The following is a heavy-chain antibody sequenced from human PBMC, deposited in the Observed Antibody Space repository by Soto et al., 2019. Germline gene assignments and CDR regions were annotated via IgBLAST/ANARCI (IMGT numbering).Heavy chain of an antibody. V-gene: IGHV3-21*01. J-gene: IGHJ5*02. CDR2: ISSSSSYI. CDR1: GFTFSSYS. D-gene: IGHD6-13*01. Sequence: PGGSLRLSCAASGFTFSSYSMNWVRQAPGKGLEWVSSISSSSSYIYYADSVKGRFTISRDNAKNSLYLQMNSLRAEDTAVYYCARDPDSSSWYKGWFDPWGQGTLVTVS. CDR3: ARDPDSSSWYKGWFDP.